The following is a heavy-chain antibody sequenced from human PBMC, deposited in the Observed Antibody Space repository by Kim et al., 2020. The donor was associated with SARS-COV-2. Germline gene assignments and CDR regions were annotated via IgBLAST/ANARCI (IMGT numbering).Heavy chain of an antibody. CDR2: IWYDGSNK. CDR3: ARDRAAGYTAEPGY. V-gene: IGHV3-33*01. D-gene: IGHD6-13*01. Sequence: GGSLRLSCAASGFTFSSYGMHWVRQAPGKGLEWVAVIWYDGSNKYYADSVKGRFTISRDNSKNTLYLQMNSLRAEDTAVYYCARDRAAGYTAEPGYWGQGTLVTVSS. J-gene: IGHJ4*02. CDR1: GFTFSSYG.